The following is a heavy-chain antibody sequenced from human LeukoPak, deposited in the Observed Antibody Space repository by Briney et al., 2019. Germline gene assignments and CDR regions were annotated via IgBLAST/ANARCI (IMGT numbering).Heavy chain of an antibody. CDR3: ARENIGTSIDY. V-gene: IGHV4-59*01. J-gene: IGHJ4*01. Sequence: SETLSLTCTVSGGSITSYYYTWIRQPPGKGLEWIGYIYYSGNTNYNPSLKSRVTMSLDMSKNQFSLRLTSVTAADTAVYYCARENIGTSIDYWGQGTLVTVSS. CDR1: GGSITSYY. D-gene: IGHD2/OR15-2a*01. CDR2: IYYSGNT.